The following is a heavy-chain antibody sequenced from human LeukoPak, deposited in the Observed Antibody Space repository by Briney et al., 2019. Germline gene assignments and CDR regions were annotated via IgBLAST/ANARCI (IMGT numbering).Heavy chain of an antibody. J-gene: IGHJ4*02. V-gene: IGHV5-51*01. Sequence: RGESLKISCRGSGYSFPTYWIGWVRQMPGKGLEWMGIIYPGDSETRYSPSFQGQVTISADKSVSTAYLQWSRLKASDTAMYYCARKSRADYWGQGTLVTVPS. CDR1: GYSFPTYW. CDR3: ARKSRADY. CDR2: IYPGDSET.